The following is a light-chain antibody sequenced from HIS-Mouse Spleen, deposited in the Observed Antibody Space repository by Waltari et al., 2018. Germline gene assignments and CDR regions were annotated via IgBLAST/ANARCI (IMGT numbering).Light chain of an antibody. CDR2: GAS. Sequence: EIVLTQSPGTLSLSPGERATLSCRASQSVSSSYLAWYQQKPGQAPRLLIYGASSRATGLPDRFNGSGSGTDFTLTISRLEPEDFAVYYCQQYGSSPPWTFGQGTKVEIK. CDR3: QQYGSSPPWT. J-gene: IGKJ1*01. CDR1: QSVSSSY. V-gene: IGKV3-20*01.